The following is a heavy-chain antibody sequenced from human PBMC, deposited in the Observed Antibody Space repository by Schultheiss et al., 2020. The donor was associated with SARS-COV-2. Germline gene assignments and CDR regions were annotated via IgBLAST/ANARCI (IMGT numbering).Heavy chain of an antibody. D-gene: IGHD6-6*01. CDR2: IYSGGST. CDR3: AKSRFAARPAAYFDY. J-gene: IGHJ4*02. CDR1: GFTFSSYS. Sequence: GGSLRLSCAASGFTFSSYSMNWVRQAPGKGLEWVSDIYSGGSTYYADSVKGRFTISRDNSKNTLYLQMNSMRAEDAAVYYCAKSRFAARPAAYFDYWGQGTLVTVSS. V-gene: IGHV3-53*01.